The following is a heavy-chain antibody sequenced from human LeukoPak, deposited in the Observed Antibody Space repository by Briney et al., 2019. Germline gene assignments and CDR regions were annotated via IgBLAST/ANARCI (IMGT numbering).Heavy chain of an antibody. J-gene: IGHJ5*02. D-gene: IGHD1-20*01. CDR1: GYTFTGYY. Sequence: ASVKVSCKASGYTFTGYYMHWVRQAPRQGLEWMGWINPNSGGTNYAQKFQGRVTMTRDTSISTAYMELSRLRSDDTAVYYCARGRYNWKYENWFDPWGQGTLVTVSS. V-gene: IGHV1-2*02. CDR2: INPNSGGT. CDR3: ARGRYNWKYENWFDP.